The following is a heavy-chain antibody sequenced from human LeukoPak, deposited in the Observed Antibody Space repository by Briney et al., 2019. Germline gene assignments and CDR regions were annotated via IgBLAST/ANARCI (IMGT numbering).Heavy chain of an antibody. CDR3: TTSSHYGDYYFDY. Sequence: GGSLRLSCAASGFTFSNAWMSWVRQALGKGLEWVGRIKSKTDGGTTDYAAPVKGRFTISRDDSKNTLYLQMNSLKTEDTAVYYCTTSSHYGDYYFDYWGQGTLVTVSS. D-gene: IGHD4-17*01. CDR1: GFTFSNAW. V-gene: IGHV3-15*01. CDR2: IKSKTDGGTT. J-gene: IGHJ4*02.